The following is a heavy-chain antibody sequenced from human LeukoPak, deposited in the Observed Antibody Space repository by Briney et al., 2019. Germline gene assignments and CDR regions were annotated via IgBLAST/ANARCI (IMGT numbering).Heavy chain of an antibody. J-gene: IGHJ6*02. Sequence: GRSLRLSCTASGFTFTNAWMNWVRQAPGKGLEWVAVISYDGSNKYYADSVKGRFTISRDNSKNTLYLQMNSLRAEDTAVYYCARGGSSAAYYYYGMDVWGQGTTVTVSS. V-gene: IGHV3-30*03. CDR1: GFTFTNAW. CDR2: ISYDGSNK. D-gene: IGHD6-6*01. CDR3: ARGGSSAAYYYYGMDV.